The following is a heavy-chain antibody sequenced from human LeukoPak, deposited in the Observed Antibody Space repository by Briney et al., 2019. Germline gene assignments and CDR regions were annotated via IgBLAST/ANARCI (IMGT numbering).Heavy chain of an antibody. Sequence: GGSLRLSCAASGFTFDDYAMHWVRQAPGKGLEWVSGIDWNSGSVGYADSVKGRFTNSRDNVKNSLSPQMNGLRAEDTALYYCAKDRKSRDLDSLDIWGQGTMVTVSS. CDR2: IDWNSGSV. V-gene: IGHV3-9*01. CDR3: AKDRKSRDLDSLDI. CDR1: GFTFDDYA. D-gene: IGHD5-24*01. J-gene: IGHJ3*02.